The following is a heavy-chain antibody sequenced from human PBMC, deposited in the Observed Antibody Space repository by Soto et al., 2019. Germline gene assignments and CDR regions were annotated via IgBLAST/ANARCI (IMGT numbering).Heavy chain of an antibody. D-gene: IGHD1-7*01. CDR1: GYTFTSYG. CDR2: ISAYNGNT. V-gene: IGHV1-18*01. J-gene: IGHJ5*02. Sequence: GASVKVSCKASGYTFTSYGISWVRQAPGQGLEWMGWISAYNGNTNYAQKLQGRVTMTTDTSTSTAYMELRSLRSDDTAVYYCARDYLPPRDWNYLRKWFDPWGQGTLVTVS. CDR3: ARDYLPPRDWNYLRKWFDP.